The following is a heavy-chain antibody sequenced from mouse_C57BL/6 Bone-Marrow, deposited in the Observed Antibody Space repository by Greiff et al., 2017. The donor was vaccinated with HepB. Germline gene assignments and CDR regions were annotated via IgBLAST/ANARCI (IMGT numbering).Heavy chain of an antibody. CDR2: ISNLAYSI. CDR3: ARRYYGSSHWYFDV. J-gene: IGHJ1*03. Sequence: EVKVVESGGGLVQPGGSLKLSCAASGFTFSDYGMAWVRQAPRKGPEWVAFISNLAYSIYYADTVTGRFTISRENAKNTLYLEMSSLRSEDTAMYYCARRYYGSSHWYFDVWGTGTTVTVSS. CDR1: GFTFSDYG. D-gene: IGHD1-1*01. V-gene: IGHV5-15*01.